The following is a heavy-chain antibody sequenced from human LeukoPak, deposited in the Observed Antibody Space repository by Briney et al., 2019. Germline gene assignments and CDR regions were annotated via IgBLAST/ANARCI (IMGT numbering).Heavy chain of an antibody. CDR2: INAGNGNT. V-gene: IGHV1-3*03. Sequence: ASVKVSCKASGGTFSSYAISWVRQAPGQGLEWMGWINAGNGNTKYSQEFQGRVTITRDTSASTAYMELSSLRSEDMAVYYCAREGFLEWSLGGYYFDYWGQGTLVTVSS. CDR1: GGTFSSYA. CDR3: AREGFLEWSLGGYYFDY. D-gene: IGHD3-3*01. J-gene: IGHJ4*02.